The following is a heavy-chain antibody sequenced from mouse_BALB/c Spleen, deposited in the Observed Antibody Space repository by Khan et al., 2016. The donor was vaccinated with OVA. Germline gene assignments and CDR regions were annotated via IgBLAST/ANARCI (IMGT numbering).Heavy chain of an antibody. J-gene: IGHJ4*01. CDR2: ISYGGST. CDR3: ARKNYYGYAMDY. V-gene: IGHV3-2*02. Sequence: VQLQQSGPGLVKPSQSLSLTRTVTGYSITSDYAWDWIRQFPGNKLEWMGYISYGGSTSYNPSLKSRISITRDTSKNQFFLQLNSVTTEDTATYYCARKNYYGYAMDYWGQGTSVTVSS. CDR1: GYSITSDYA. D-gene: IGHD1-1*01.